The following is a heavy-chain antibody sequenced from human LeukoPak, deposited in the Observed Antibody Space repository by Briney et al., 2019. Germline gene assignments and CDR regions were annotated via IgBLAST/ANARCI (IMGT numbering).Heavy chain of an antibody. Sequence: PGGSLRLSCAASGFTFSSYEMNWVRQAPGKGLEWVSYISSSGSTMYYADSVKGRLTISRDDAKNSLYLQMNNLRAEDTAVYYCARAYYGSGSYYVDYWGQGTLVIVSS. CDR1: GFTFSSYE. CDR2: ISSSGSTM. D-gene: IGHD3-10*01. CDR3: ARAYYGSGSYYVDY. J-gene: IGHJ4*02. V-gene: IGHV3-48*03.